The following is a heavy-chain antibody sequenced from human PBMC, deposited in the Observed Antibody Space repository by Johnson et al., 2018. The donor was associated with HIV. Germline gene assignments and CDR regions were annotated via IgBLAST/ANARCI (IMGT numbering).Heavy chain of an antibody. D-gene: IGHD3-10*01. CDR2: ISYDGSNK. V-gene: IGHV3-30*04. CDR1: GFTFSSYA. Sequence: QVQLVESGGGLTQPGGSLRLSCAASGFTFSSYAMHWVRKAPGKGLEWVAVISYDGSNKYYADSVKGRFTISRDNSNNTLYLQMNSLRVEDTALYLCARERGISGAFDIWGQGTMVTVSS. J-gene: IGHJ3*02. CDR3: ARERGISGAFDI.